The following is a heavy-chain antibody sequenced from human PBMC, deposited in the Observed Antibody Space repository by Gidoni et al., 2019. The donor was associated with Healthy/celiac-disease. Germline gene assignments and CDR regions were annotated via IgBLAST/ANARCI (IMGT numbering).Heavy chain of an antibody. D-gene: IGHD5-12*01. V-gene: IGHV3-30-3*01. J-gene: IGHJ4*02. CDR3: ARELSGHPDY. CDR2: ISYDGSNK. CDR1: SSYA. Sequence: SSYAMHWVRQAPGKGLEWVAVISYDGSNKYYADSVKGRFTISRDNSKNTLYLQMNSLRAEDTAVYYCARELSGHPDYWGQGTLVTVSS.